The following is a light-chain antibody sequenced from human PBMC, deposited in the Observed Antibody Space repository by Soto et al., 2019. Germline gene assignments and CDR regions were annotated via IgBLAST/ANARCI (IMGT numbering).Light chain of an antibody. CDR2: DAS. J-gene: IGKJ4*01. V-gene: IGKV3-11*01. CDR3: QQRSDWPPT. Sequence: EIVLTQSPATLSVSPGERATLSCRASQSVSSSLAWYQQKVGQAPRLLIYDASNRATGIPARFRGSGSGTDFTLTISSLEPEDFAVYYCQQRSDWPPTFGGGTRVEIK. CDR1: QSVSSS.